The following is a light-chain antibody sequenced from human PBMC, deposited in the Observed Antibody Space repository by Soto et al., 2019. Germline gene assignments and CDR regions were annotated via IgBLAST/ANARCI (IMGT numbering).Light chain of an antibody. J-gene: IGLJ3*02. CDR1: SSDVGRYNY. CDR3: TSYTSSTTWV. Sequence: QSALTQPASASGSPGQSITISCTGTSSDVGRYNYVSWYQQHPGKAPKLMIYEVSNRPSGVSNRFSASKSGNTASLTISGLQAEDEADYYCTSYTSSTTWVFGGGTKLTVL. CDR2: EVS. V-gene: IGLV2-14*01.